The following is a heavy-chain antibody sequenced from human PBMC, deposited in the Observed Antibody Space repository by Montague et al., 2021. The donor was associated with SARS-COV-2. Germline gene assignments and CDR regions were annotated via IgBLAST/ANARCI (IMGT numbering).Heavy chain of an antibody. V-gene: IGHV4-39*01. J-gene: IGHJ5*02. CDR3: ARHRNYGDHSLDNWFHP. Sequence: SETLSLTCSVSGDSTSCPNCYWGWIRQPPGRGLDWIGTIYNSGTTYYNPSLKSRLTISIDTSKNQFSLKLSSVTAADTAVYYCARHRNYGDHSLDNWFHPWGQGTPVTVSS. CDR2: IYNSGTT. D-gene: IGHD4-17*01. CDR1: GDSTSCPNCY.